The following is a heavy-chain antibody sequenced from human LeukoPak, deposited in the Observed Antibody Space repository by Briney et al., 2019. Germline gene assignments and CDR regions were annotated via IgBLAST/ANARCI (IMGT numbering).Heavy chain of an antibody. V-gene: IGHV4-34*01. Sequence: SETLSLTCAVYGGSFSGYSWNWIRQPPVKGLEWIGEINHSGGTNYNPSLKSRVTISVDSSKKQFSLKLSSVTAADTAVYYCARGVDYYGVWGQGTLVTVSS. J-gene: IGHJ4*02. D-gene: IGHD3-10*01. CDR3: ARGVDYYGV. CDR2: INHSGGT. CDR1: GGSFSGYS.